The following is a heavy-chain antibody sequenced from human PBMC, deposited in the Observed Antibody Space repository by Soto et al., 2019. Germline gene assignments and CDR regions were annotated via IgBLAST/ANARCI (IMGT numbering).Heavy chain of an antibody. Sequence: EVQLVESGGGLVQPGWSLRLSCAASGFAFDSYWMHWVRQVPGEGPVWVSRIDYDGTTTTYADSVKGRFTISRDNAKNTLYLQMNSLRAEDTAVYYCARGPRPSSAGTGAYWGQGTLVTVSS. J-gene: IGHJ4*02. D-gene: IGHD6-13*01. CDR1: GFAFDSYW. V-gene: IGHV3-74*01. CDR2: IDYDGTTT. CDR3: ARGPRPSSAGTGAY.